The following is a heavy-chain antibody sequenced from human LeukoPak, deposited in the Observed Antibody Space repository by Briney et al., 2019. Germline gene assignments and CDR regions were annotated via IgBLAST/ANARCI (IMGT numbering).Heavy chain of an antibody. D-gene: IGHD6-13*01. V-gene: IGHV3-20*04. CDR3: ARHIAAAGTNWFDP. J-gene: IGHJ5*02. CDR2: INWNGASI. CDR1: GFTFDDHG. Sequence: PGGSLRLSCAASGFTFDDHGMSWVRQAPGKGLEWVSHINWNGASIGYADSVKGRFTISRDNAKTSLYLQMNSLRAEDTVLYYCARHIAAAGTNWFDPWGQGTLVTVSS.